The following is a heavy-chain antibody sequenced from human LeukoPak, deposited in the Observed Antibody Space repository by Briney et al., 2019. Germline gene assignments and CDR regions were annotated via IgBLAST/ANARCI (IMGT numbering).Heavy chain of an antibody. Sequence: AASVKVSCKASGYTFTSYGISWVRQAPGQGLEWMGWISSYNGNTNYAQKLQGRVTMTTDTSTSTAYMELRSLRSDDTAVYYCARGPGGMVRGVWDYYYMDVWGKGTTVTISS. J-gene: IGHJ6*03. D-gene: IGHD3-10*01. CDR2: ISSYNGNT. CDR1: GYTFTSYG. V-gene: IGHV1-18*01. CDR3: ARGPGGMVRGVWDYYYMDV.